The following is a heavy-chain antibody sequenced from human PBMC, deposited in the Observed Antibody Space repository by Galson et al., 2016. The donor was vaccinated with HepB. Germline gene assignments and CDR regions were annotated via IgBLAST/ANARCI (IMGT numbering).Heavy chain of an antibody. CDR2: FGAAGDT. V-gene: IGHV3-13*04. CDR3: ARELSKTGYFDL. Sequence: SLRLSCAASGFTFSSYDMHWVRQATGKGLEWVSVFGAAGDTYQADSVKGRFTISRENAKNSLYPQMNSLRAGDTAVYYCARELSKTGYFDLWGRGTLVTVSS. CDR1: GFTFSSYD. J-gene: IGHJ2*01. D-gene: IGHD5/OR15-5a*01.